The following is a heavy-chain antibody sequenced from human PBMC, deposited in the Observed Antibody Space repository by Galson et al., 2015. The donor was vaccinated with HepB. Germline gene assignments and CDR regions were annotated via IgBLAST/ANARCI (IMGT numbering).Heavy chain of an antibody. J-gene: IGHJ6*02. D-gene: IGHD3-10*01. CDR1: GFTFSSYS. V-gene: IGHV3-48*02. CDR2: ISSSGSAI. Sequence: SLRLSCAACGFTFSSYSINWVRQAPGKGLEWVSYISSSGSAIYYADSVKGRFTISRDNAKNSLYLQMNSLRDGDTALYYCARDLNDYGSSQDYHCYYGMDVWGQGTTVTVSS. CDR3: ARDLNDYGSSQDYHCYYGMDV.